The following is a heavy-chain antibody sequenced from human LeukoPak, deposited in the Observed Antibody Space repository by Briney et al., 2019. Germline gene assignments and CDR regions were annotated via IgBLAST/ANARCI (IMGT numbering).Heavy chain of an antibody. V-gene: IGHV3-23*01. CDR1: GFTFSNYG. CDR3: AKEAYYDLWSGYYKGGLDS. J-gene: IGHJ4*02. D-gene: IGHD3-3*01. Sequence: GGSLRLSCAASGFTFSNYGMSWVRQAPGKGLEWGAAISGSGGNTSYADSVKGRFTFSRDNSKNTLLLQMNSLRVEDTAVYYCAKEAYYDLWSGYYKGGLDSWGPGTPVTVSS. CDR2: ISGSGGNT.